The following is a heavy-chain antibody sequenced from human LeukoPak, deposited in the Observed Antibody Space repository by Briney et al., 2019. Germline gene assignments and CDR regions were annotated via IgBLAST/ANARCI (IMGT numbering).Heavy chain of an antibody. CDR3: ARDFYDGFALDY. D-gene: IGHD2/OR15-2a*01. J-gene: IGHJ4*02. CDR1: GFMFASVG. Sequence: GGTLRLSCVASGFMFASVGMNWVRKAPGKGLEWVSFIFSSSTYIYYTDSVKGRFTISRDNARNSLYLQMDNLRAEDTGVYYCARDFYDGFALDYWGQGTLVTVSS. V-gene: IGHV3-21*03. CDR2: IFSSSTYI.